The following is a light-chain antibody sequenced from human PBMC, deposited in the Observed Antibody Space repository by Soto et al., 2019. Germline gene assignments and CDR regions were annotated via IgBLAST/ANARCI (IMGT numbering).Light chain of an antibody. CDR3: SSYTSSSTLYV. CDR1: SSDVGGYNY. Sequence: QAASVSGSPGQSITISCTGTSSDVGGYNYVSWYQQHPGKAPKLMIFEVSSRPSGVSYRFSGSKSGNTASLTISGLQAEDEADYYRSSYTSSSTLYVFGSGTKLTVL. J-gene: IGLJ1*01. V-gene: IGLV2-14*01. CDR2: EVS.